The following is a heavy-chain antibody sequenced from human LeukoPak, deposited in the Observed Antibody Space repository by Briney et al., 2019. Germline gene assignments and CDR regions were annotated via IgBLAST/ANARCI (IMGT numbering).Heavy chain of an antibody. Sequence: PGGSLTLSCAVCGYNLKHAWKSWVRQAPGKGLEWVARIKNKAGGCTTDYAAPVRVRFTISIDDSKNTLSLQMIILKTEDTAVYYCTTHPCDGCFSYYVSDNCGQGTLVTVSS. CDR1: GYNLKHAW. J-gene: IGHJ4*02. V-gene: IGHV3-15*05. CDR2: IKNKAGGCTT. CDR3: TTHPCDGCFSYYVSDN. D-gene: IGHD3-10*02.